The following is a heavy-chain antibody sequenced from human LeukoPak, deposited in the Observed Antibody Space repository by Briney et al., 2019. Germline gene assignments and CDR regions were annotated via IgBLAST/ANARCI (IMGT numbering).Heavy chain of an antibody. J-gene: IGHJ2*01. V-gene: IGHV3-64D*06. D-gene: IGHD1-26*01. CDR3: VKRASRTVWYFDL. CDR1: GFTFSSYA. CDR2: ISSNGGST. Sequence: SGGSLRLSCSASGFTFSSYAMHWVPQAPGKGLEYVSAISSNGGSTYYADSVKGSFTISRDNSKNTLYLQMSSLRAEDTAVYYCVKRASRTVWYFDLWGRGTLVTVSS.